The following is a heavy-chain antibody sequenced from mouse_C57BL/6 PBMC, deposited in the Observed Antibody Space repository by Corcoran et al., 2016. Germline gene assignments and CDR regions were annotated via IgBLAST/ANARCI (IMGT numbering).Heavy chain of an antibody. CDR1: GYTFTDYY. V-gene: IGHV1-26*01. D-gene: IGHD1-1*01. Sequence: EVQLQQSGPELVKPGASVKISCKASGYTFTDYYMNWVKQSHGKSLEWIGDINPNNGGTSYNQKFKGKTTLTVDKSSSTAYMELRSLTSEDSAVYYCARFYYYGSSEYFDVWGTGTTVTVSS. CDR2: INPNNGGT. J-gene: IGHJ1*03. CDR3: ARFYYYGSSEYFDV.